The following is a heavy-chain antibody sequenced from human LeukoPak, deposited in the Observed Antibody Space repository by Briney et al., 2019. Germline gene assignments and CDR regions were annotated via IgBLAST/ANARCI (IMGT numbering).Heavy chain of an antibody. Sequence: GESLKISCKGSGYSFASSWIGWVRQMPGKGLEWMGIIYPDDSDTRYSPSFEGQITISADKSISTAYLQWSSLKASDTAVYYCARHGHCTNGVCYSNYYYHMDAWGKGTTVTVSS. CDR3: ARHGHCTNGVCYSNYYYHMDA. V-gene: IGHV5-51*01. D-gene: IGHD2-8*01. CDR2: IYPDDSDT. J-gene: IGHJ6*03. CDR1: GYSFASSW.